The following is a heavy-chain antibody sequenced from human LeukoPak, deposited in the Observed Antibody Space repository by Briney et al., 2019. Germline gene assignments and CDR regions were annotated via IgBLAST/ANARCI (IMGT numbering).Heavy chain of an antibody. Sequence: GASVKVSCKTSGYTFTNYDINWVRQAPGQGLEWMGWMNPNSDNTGSAEKFRGRFTMTRDTSTDTAFMELSSLGSEDTAIYYCAREGGSGYSYYFDFWGRGTLVTVSS. CDR3: AREGGSGYSYYFDF. CDR1: GYTFTNYD. D-gene: IGHD3-22*01. V-gene: IGHV1-8*01. J-gene: IGHJ4*02. CDR2: MNPNSDNT.